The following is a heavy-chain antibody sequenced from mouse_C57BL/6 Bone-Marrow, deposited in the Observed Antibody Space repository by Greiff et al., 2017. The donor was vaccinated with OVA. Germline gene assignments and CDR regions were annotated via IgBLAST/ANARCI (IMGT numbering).Heavy chain of an antibody. D-gene: IGHD2-10*02. CDR3: AREGGYGNFSGFAY. CDR1: GYSITSGYY. CDR2: ISYDGSN. V-gene: IGHV3-6*01. J-gene: IGHJ3*01. Sequence: DVQLQESGPGLVKPSQSLSLTCSVTGYSITSGYYWNWIRQFPGNKLEWMGYISYDGSNNYNPSLKNRISITRDTSKNQFFLKLDAVTTEDTATYYCAREGGYGNFSGFAYWGKGTLVTVSA.